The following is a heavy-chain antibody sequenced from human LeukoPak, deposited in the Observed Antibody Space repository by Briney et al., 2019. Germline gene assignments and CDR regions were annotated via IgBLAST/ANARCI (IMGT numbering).Heavy chain of an antibody. CDR1: GGSISSYY. CDR3: ARGDYYAYYYMDV. J-gene: IGHJ6*03. V-gene: IGHV4-59*01. Sequence: SETLSLTCTVSGGSISSYYWSWIRQVAGKGLEWIGYIYYSGSTIYNPSLKSRVTISVDTSKNQFSLKLSSVTAADTAVYYCARGDYYAYYYMDVWGKGTTVTVSS. CDR2: IYYSGST.